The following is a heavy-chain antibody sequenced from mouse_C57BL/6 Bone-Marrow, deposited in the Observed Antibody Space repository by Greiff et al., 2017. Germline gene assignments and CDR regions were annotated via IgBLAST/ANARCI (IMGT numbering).Heavy chain of an antibody. Sequence: VQLQQSGAELVRPGASVKLSCTASGFNIKDDYMHWVKQRPEQGLEWIGWIDPENGDTEYASKFQGKATRTADTSSNTAYLQLSSLTSEDTAVYYCYYPFYYYGSRRFDYWGKGTTLTVSS. D-gene: IGHD1-1*01. CDR2: IDPENGDT. CDR3: YYPFYYYGSRRFDY. J-gene: IGHJ2*01. CDR1: GFNIKDDY. V-gene: IGHV14-4*01.